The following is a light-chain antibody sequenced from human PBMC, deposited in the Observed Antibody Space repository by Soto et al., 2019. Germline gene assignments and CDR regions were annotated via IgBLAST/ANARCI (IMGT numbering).Light chain of an antibody. CDR2: DAS. CDR1: QDISNY. CDR3: QQYDNLLT. V-gene: IGKV1-33*01. Sequence: DIQMTQSPSSLSASVGDRVTITCQASQDISNYLNWYQQKPGKAPKLLIYDASNLETGVPSRFSGSGSGTDFTFTISSXQPEDIATYYCQQYDNLLTFGGGTKVEIX. J-gene: IGKJ4*01.